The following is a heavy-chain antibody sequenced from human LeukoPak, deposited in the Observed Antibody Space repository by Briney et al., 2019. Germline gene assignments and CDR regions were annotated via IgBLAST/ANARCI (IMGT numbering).Heavy chain of an antibody. J-gene: IGHJ3*02. Sequence: GGSLRLSCAASGFTFSSYEMKWVRQAPGKGLEWVSYISSSGSTIYYADSVKGRFTISRDNAKNSLYLQMNSLRAEDTAVYYCAREVAAAGIRIAFDIWGQGTMVTVSS. D-gene: IGHD6-13*01. CDR1: GFTFSSYE. CDR3: AREVAAAGIRIAFDI. V-gene: IGHV3-48*03. CDR2: ISSSGSTI.